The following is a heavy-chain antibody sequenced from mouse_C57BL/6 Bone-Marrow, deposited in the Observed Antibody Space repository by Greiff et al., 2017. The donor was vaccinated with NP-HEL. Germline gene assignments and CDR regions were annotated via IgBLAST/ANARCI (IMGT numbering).Heavy chain of an antibody. CDR2: IHPNSGST. D-gene: IGHD1-1*01. CDR1: GYTFTSYW. J-gene: IGHJ2*01. V-gene: IGHV1-64*01. Sequence: QVQLKESGAELVKPGASVKLSCKASGYTFTSYWMHWVKQRPGQGLEWIGMIHPNSGSTNYNEKFKSKATLTVDKSSSTAYMQLSSLTSEDSAVYYCARNYYGSSFDYWGQGTTLTVSS. CDR3: ARNYYGSSFDY.